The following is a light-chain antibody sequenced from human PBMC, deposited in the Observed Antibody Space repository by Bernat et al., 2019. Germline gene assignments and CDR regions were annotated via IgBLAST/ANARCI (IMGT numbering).Light chain of an antibody. Sequence: DIQMTQSPSSLSASVGDRVTITCRASHSISSYLNWYQQKPGKAPKLLIYAASSLQSGVPSRFGGSGSGTDFTLTISSLQPEDFATYYCQQSFIAPETFGQGTKVELK. CDR2: AAS. CDR3: QQSFIAPET. CDR1: HSISSY. J-gene: IGKJ1*01. V-gene: IGKV1-39*01.